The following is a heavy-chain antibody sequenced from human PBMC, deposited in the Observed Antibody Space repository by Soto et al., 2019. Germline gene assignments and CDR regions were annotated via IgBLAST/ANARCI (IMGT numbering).Heavy chain of an antibody. D-gene: IGHD3-22*01. Sequence: PGGSLRLSGAASGFTFSDYYMSWIRQAPGKGLEWVSYISSSGSNIYYADSVKGRFTISRDNAKNSLYLQMSSLTAEDTAVYYCVKGEYYYDSSGYYPFDYWGQGTLVTVS. CDR2: ISSSGSNI. V-gene: IGHV3-11*04. CDR3: VKGEYYYDSSGYYPFDY. CDR1: GFTFSDYY. J-gene: IGHJ4*02.